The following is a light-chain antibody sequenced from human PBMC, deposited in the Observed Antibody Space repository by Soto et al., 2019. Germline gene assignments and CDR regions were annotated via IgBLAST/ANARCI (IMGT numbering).Light chain of an antibody. Sequence: DVQMTQSPSSLSASVGDRVTITCRASQGISNSLAWYQQRPGRVPKLLIYGASNLQSEVPSRFSGSGSGTDFTLTISILQPEDVATYYCQKYDSAARTFGQGTKVDIK. CDR3: QKYDSAART. J-gene: IGKJ1*01. CDR2: GAS. CDR1: QGISNS. V-gene: IGKV1-27*01.